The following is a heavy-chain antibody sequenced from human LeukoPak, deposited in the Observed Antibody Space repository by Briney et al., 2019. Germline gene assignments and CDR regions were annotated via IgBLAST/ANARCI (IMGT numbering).Heavy chain of an antibody. V-gene: IGHV1-8*01. CDR1: GYTFTSYD. D-gene: IGHD3-10*01. Sequence: GASVKVSCKASGYTFTSYDINWVRQATGQGLEWMGWMNPNSGNTGYAQKFQGRVTMTRNTSISTAYMELSSLRSEDTAVYYCARVPTMVRGVNWFDPWGQGTLVTVSS. J-gene: IGHJ5*02. CDR2: MNPNSGNT. CDR3: ARVPTMVRGVNWFDP.